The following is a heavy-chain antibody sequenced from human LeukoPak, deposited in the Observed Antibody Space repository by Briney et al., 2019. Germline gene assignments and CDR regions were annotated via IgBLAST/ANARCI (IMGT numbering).Heavy chain of an antibody. D-gene: IGHD6-13*01. CDR3: AREMGMAFDY. Sequence: SETLSLTCTVTGGSISTYHWSWIRQPPGKGLEWVGYVYFTGNTDYNSSLKSRVTISVDTSKNQISLKLISVTAADTAVYYCAREMGMAFDYWGQGTLVAVSS. CDR1: GGSISTYH. V-gene: IGHV4-59*01. CDR2: VYFTGNT. J-gene: IGHJ4*02.